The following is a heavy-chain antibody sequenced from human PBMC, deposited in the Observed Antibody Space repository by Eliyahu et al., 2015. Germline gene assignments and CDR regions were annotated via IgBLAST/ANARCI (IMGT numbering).Heavy chain of an antibody. D-gene: IGHD3-22*01. CDR1: GDSISSSNW. CDR3: ARQTATYYYDRSGYYYDY. V-gene: IGHV4-4*02. J-gene: IGHJ4*02. CDR2: IYHSGST. Sequence: QVQLQESGPGLVKPSGTLSLTCAVSGDSISSSNWWSWVRQPPGKGLEWIGEIYHSGSTNYNPSLKSRVTISVDKSKNQFSLKLTSVTAADTAVYYCARQTATYYYDRSGYYYDYWGQGTLVTVSS.